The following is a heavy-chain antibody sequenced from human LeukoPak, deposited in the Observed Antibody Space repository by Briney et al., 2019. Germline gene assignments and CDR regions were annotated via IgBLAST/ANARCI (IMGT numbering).Heavy chain of an antibody. V-gene: IGHV3-7*01. CDR3: VRGEDFYGNSGQGEY. D-gene: IGHD5-12*01. J-gene: IGHJ4*02. CDR1: GFAYSNFW. Sequence: GGSLRLSCAASGFAYSNFWMSWVRQAPGKGLEWVASINQDGSEKYYGDSMKGRVTISRDNTKNSLTLQMHRLRADDGAVYYCVRGEDFYGNSGQGEYWGQGLLVTVSS. CDR2: INQDGSEK.